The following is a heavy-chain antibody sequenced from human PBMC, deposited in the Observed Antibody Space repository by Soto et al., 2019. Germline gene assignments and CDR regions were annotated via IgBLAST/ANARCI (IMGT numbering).Heavy chain of an antibody. J-gene: IGHJ3*02. Sequence: PGESLKISCKGSGYSFTSYWIGWVRQMPVKGLEWMGIIYPGDSDTRYSPSFQGQVTISADKSISTAYLQWSSLKASDTAMYYCARHLRGDYDSSGYYYVPFDIWGQGTMVTVSS. CDR3: ARHLRGDYDSSGYYYVPFDI. CDR2: IYPGDSDT. CDR1: GYSFTSYW. D-gene: IGHD3-22*01. V-gene: IGHV5-51*01.